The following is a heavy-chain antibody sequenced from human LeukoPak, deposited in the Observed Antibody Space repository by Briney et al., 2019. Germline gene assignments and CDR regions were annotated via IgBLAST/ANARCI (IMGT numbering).Heavy chain of an antibody. Sequence: GRSLRLSCAASGFTFSSYGMHRVRQAPGKGLEWVAVISYDGSNRYYADSVKGRFTISRDNSKNTLYLQMNSLRAEDTAVYYCAKEAYVYVWGTTSYYFDYWGQGTLVTVSS. V-gene: IGHV3-30*18. CDR3: AKEAYVYVWGTTSYYFDY. J-gene: IGHJ4*02. CDR2: ISYDGSNR. D-gene: IGHD3-16*01. CDR1: GFTFSSYG.